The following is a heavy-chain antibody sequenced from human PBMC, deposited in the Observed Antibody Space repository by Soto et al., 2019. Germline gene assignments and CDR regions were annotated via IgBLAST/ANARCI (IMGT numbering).Heavy chain of an antibody. Sequence: QVQLVQSGAEVKKPGSSVKVSCKASGGTFSSYAISWVRQAPGQGLEWMGGIIPIFGTANYAQKFQGRVTITADESTSTAYMELSSLRSEDTAVYYCARTGYCSGGSCYSGFDCWGQGTLVTVSS. CDR2: IIPIFGTA. CDR3: ARTGYCSGGSCYSGFDC. V-gene: IGHV1-69*01. D-gene: IGHD2-15*01. J-gene: IGHJ4*02. CDR1: GGTFSSYA.